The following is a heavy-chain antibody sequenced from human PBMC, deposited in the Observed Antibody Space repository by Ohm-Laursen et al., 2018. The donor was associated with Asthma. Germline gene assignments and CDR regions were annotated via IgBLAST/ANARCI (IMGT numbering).Heavy chain of an antibody. Sequence: SLRLSCTASGFTFSNFAMHWVRQAPGKGLEWVAVISYDGSNKYYADSVKGRFTISRDNSKNTLYLQMNSLRAEDTAVYYCARGGVPTDYWGQGTLVTVSS. CDR2: ISYDGSNK. D-gene: IGHD1-1*01. CDR3: ARGGVPTDY. CDR1: GFTFSNFA. J-gene: IGHJ4*02. V-gene: IGHV3-30-3*01.